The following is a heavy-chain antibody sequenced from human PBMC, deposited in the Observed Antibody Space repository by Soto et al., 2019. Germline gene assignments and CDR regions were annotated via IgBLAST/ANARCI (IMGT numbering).Heavy chain of an antibody. CDR2: IYQSGST. J-gene: IGHJ6*02. V-gene: IGHV4-30-2*01. Sequence: SETLSLTCAVSGGSISSGGYSWSWIRQPPGKGLEWIGYIYQSGSTYYNPSLKSRVTISVDRSRNQFSLKLSSVTAADTAVYFCATQSYSNSGAYYYYAMNVWGQGTTVTVSS. D-gene: IGHD4-4*01. CDR3: ATQSYSNSGAYYYYAMNV. CDR1: GGSISSGGYS.